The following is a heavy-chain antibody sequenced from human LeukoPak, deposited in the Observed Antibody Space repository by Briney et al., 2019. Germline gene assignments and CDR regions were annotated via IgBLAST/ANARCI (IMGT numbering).Heavy chain of an antibody. CDR3: ARGRGGYYDFWSGPPPPYYYGMDV. D-gene: IGHD3-3*01. J-gene: IGHJ6*02. V-gene: IGHV4-34*01. CDR2: INHSGST. CDR1: GGSFSGYY. Sequence: SETLSLTCAVYGGSFSGYYWSWIRQPPGKGLEWIGEINHSGSTNYNPSLKSRVTISVDTSKNQFSLKLSSVTAADTAVYYCARGRGGYYDFWSGPPPPYYYGMDVWAKGPRSPSP.